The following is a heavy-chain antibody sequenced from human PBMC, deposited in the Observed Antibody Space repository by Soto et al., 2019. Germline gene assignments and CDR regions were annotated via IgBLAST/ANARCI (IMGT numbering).Heavy chain of an antibody. V-gene: IGHV4-59*01. CDR1: GGSISSYY. CDR3: ARGYYDFWSGYYYYYMDV. D-gene: IGHD3-3*01. CDR2: IYYSGST. Sequence: SATLSLTCTVSGGSISSYYWSWIRQPPGKGLEWIGYIYYSGSTNYNPSLKSRVTISVDTSKNQFSLKLSSVTAADTAVYYCARGYYDFWSGYYYYYMDVWGKGTTVTVSS. J-gene: IGHJ6*03.